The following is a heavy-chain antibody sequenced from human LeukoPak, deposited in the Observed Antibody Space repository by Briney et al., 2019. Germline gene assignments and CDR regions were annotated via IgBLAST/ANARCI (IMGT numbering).Heavy chain of an antibody. J-gene: IGHJ4*02. CDR1: GGSISSYY. CDR2: IYYSGST. CDR3: ASYDSSGASGY. V-gene: IGHV4-59*08. D-gene: IGHD3-22*01. Sequence: SETLSLTCTVSGGSISSYYWSWLRQPPGKGLEWIGYIYYSGSTNYNPSLKSRVTISVDTSKNQFSLKLSSVTAADTAVYYCASYDSSGASGYWGQGTLVTVSS.